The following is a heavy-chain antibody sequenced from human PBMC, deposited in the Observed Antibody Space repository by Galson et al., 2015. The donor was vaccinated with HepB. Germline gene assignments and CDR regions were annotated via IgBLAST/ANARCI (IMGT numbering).Heavy chain of an antibody. CDR2: ISYDGSNT. J-gene: IGHJ6*02. CDR3: ARDLDRSWGISYGMDA. Sequence: SLRLSCAASGFIFSTYAMHWVRQAPGKGLEWVAVISYDGSNTYYADSVKGRFTISRDNSKNTLYLQMNSLRAEDTAVYFCARDLDRSWGISYGMDAWGQGTTVTVSS. V-gene: IGHV3-30*04. D-gene: IGHD2-15*01. CDR1: GFIFSTYA.